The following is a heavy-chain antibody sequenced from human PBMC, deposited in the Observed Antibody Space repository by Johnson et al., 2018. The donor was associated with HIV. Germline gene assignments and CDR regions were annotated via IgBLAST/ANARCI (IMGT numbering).Heavy chain of an antibody. Sequence: QVHLVESGGGVVQPGRSLRLSCAASGFTFSSYAMHWVRQAPGKGLEWVAVISYDVSNKYYADSVKGRFTISRDNYKNTLYLQMNSLRAEDTAVYYCARVRPNPTVTTRGAAFDIWGQGTMVTVSS. CDR2: ISYDVSNK. CDR3: ARVRPNPTVTTRGAAFDI. J-gene: IGHJ3*02. CDR1: GFTFSSYA. D-gene: IGHD4-17*01. V-gene: IGHV3-30-3*01.